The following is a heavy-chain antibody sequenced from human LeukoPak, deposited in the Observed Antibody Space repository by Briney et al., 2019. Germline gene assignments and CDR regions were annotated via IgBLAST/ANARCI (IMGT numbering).Heavy chain of an antibody. CDR2: IYDSGST. V-gene: IGHV4-59*08. J-gene: IGHJ5*02. CDR3: ARRAQGWGSSPFDP. D-gene: IGHD2-2*01. Sequence: SETLSLTCAVYGGSFSGYYWSWIRQPPGKGLEWIGYIYDSGSTNYNPSLKSRVTISVDTSKKQFSLKLISVTAADTAVYYCARRAQGWGSSPFDPWGQGTLVTVSS. CDR1: GGSFSGYY.